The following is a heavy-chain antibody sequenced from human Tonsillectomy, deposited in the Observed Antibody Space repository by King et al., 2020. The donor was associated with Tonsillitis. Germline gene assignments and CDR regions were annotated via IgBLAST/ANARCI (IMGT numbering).Heavy chain of an antibody. J-gene: IGHJ3*02. Sequence: QLQESGPGLVKPSKTLSLTCTVSGGSISSYYWSWIRQPPGKGLEWIGYIYYSGSTNYNPSLKSRVTMSVDTSKSQFSLKLSSVTAADTAVYYCAREISLADAFDIWGQGTMVTVSS. D-gene: IGHD1-1*01. CDR3: AREISLADAFDI. CDR1: GGSISSYY. V-gene: IGHV4-59*01. CDR2: IYYSGST.